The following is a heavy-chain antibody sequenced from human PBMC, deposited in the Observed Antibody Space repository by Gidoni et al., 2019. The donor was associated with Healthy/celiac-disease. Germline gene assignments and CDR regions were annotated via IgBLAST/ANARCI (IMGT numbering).Heavy chain of an antibody. CDR2: IYWNDDK. D-gene: IGHD3-10*01. V-gene: IGHV2-5*01. CDR1: GFSLSTSGVG. J-gene: IGHJ5*02. Sequence: QITLKESGPTLVKPTQTLTLTCTFSGFSLSTSGVGVGWIRQPPGKALEWLALIYWNDDKRYSPSLKSRLTITKDTSKNQVVLTMTNMDPVDTATYYCAHSPRMVRRAGITQDWFDPWGQGTLVTVSS. CDR3: AHSPRMVRRAGITQDWFDP.